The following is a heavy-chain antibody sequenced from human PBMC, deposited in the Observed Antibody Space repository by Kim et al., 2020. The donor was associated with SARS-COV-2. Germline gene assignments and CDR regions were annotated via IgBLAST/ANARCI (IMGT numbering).Heavy chain of an antibody. CDR2: STI. D-gene: IGHD2-2*01. J-gene: IGHJ4*02. Sequence: STIYYAATVKGRFTITRDNAKNSLYLQMNSLRAEDTAVYYCASLIVVVPSFWGQGTLVTVSS. V-gene: IGHV3-48*03. CDR3: ASLIVVVPSF.